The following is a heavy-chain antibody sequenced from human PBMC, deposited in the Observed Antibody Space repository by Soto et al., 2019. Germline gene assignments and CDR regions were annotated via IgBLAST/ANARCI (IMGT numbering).Heavy chain of an antibody. J-gene: IGHJ6*03. CDR2: IYYSGST. Sequence: SETLSLTCTVSGGSISSSSYYWGWIRQPPGKGLEWIGSIYYSGSTYYNPSLKSRVTISVDTSKNQFSLKLSSVTAADTAVYYCARPVTTSPYYYYYMDVWGKGTTVTSP. V-gene: IGHV4-39*01. D-gene: IGHD4-17*01. CDR3: ARPVTTSPYYYYYMDV. CDR1: GGSISSSSYY.